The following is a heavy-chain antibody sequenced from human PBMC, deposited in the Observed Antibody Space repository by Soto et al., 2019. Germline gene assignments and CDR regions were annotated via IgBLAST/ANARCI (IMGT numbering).Heavy chain of an antibody. CDR2: VWYDGSNK. D-gene: IGHD6-19*01. CDR3: ARDSYSSGWYDLDY. Sequence: QVQLVESGGGVVQPGRSLRLSCAASGFTFSSYGMHWVRQAPAKGLEWVAVVWYDGSNKYYADSVKGRFTISRDNSKHTVYLQMNSLRAEDTAVYYCARDSYSSGWYDLDYWGQGTLVTVSS. J-gene: IGHJ4*02. V-gene: IGHV3-33*01. CDR1: GFTFSSYG.